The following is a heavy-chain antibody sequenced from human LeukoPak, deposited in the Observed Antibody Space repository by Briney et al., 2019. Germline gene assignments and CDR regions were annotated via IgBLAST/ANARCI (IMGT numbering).Heavy chain of an antibody. J-gene: IGHJ4*02. V-gene: IGHV4-38-2*02. D-gene: IGHD4-17*01. CDR3: ARDLYGDYSPTFDS. CDR1: GYPISSAYY. Sequence: SETLSLTCSVSGYPISSAYYWGWIRQSPGKGLEWIGSIYHSGSTYYSPSLRSRVTISVDTSKNQFSLRVSSVTAADTAIYYCARDLYGDYSPTFDSCGQGILVTVSS. CDR2: IYHSGST.